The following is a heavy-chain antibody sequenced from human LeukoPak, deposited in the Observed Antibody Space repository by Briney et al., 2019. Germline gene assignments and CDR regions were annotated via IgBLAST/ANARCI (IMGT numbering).Heavy chain of an antibody. CDR2: IYSGGST. J-gene: IGHJ6*02. V-gene: IGHV3-53*01. D-gene: IGHD5-12*01. CDR1: GFTFSSYA. Sequence: GSLRLSCAASGFTFSSYAMSWVRQAPGKGLEWVSVIYSGGSTYYADSVKGRFTISRDNSKNTLYLQMNSLRAEDTAVYYCARESGGYGNYYYYGMDVWGQGTTVTVSS. CDR3: ARESGGYGNYYYYGMDV.